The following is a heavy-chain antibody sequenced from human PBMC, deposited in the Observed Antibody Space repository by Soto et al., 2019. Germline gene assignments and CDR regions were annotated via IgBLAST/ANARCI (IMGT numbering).Heavy chain of an antibody. CDR2: ISSNGGST. J-gene: IGHJ3*02. CDR3: ARAPGYYGSGSYVVAFDI. V-gene: IGHV3-64*01. CDR1: GFTFSSYA. Sequence: PGGSLRLSCAASGFTFSSYAMHWVRQAPGKGLEYVSAISSNGGSTYYANSVKGRFTISRDNSKNKLYLQMGSLRAEDMAVYYCARAPGYYGSGSYVVAFDIWGQGTMVTVSS. D-gene: IGHD3-10*01.